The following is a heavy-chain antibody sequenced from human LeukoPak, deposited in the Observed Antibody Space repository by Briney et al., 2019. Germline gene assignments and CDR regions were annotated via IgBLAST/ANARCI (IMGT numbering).Heavy chain of an antibody. CDR1: GFTFSSYA. D-gene: IGHD5-18*01. CDR2: ISYDGSNK. J-gene: IGHJ4*02. Sequence: GGSLRLSCAASGFTFSSYAMHWVRQAPGKGLEWVAVISYDGSNKYYADSVKGRFTISRDNSKNTLYLQMNSLRAEDTAAYYYARGEPVDTDSHFDYWGQGTLVTVSS. CDR3: ARGEPVDTDSHFDY. V-gene: IGHV3-30*04.